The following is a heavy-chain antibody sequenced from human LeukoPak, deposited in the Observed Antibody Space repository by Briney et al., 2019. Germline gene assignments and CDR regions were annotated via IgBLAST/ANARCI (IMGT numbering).Heavy chain of an antibody. V-gene: IGHV1-18*01. Sequence: ASVKVSCKASGYTFTSYGISWVRQAPGQGLERMGWISAYNGNTNYAQKLQGRVTMTTDTSTSTADMELRSLRSDDTAVYYCARDEGYDYVWGRYRYLYWGQGTLVTVSS. CDR2: ISAYNGNT. CDR3: ARDEGYDYVWGRYRYLY. CDR1: GYTFTSYG. D-gene: IGHD3-16*02. J-gene: IGHJ4*02.